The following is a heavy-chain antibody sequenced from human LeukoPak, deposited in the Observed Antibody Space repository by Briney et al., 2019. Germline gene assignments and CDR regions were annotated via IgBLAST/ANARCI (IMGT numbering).Heavy chain of an antibody. Sequence: GGSLRLSCAASGFTFGSYSMNWVRQAPGKGLEWVSSISSSSYIYYADSVKGRFTISRDNARNSLYLQMNSLRAEDTAVYYCTRGMGGWYPDYWGQGTLVTVSS. J-gene: IGHJ4*02. CDR2: ISSSSYI. CDR1: GFTFGSYS. CDR3: TRGMGGWYPDY. V-gene: IGHV3-21*01. D-gene: IGHD6-19*01.